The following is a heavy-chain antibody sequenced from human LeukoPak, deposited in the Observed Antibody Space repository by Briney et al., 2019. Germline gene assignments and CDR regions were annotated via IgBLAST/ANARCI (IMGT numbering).Heavy chain of an antibody. V-gene: IGHV3-23*01. CDR1: GSTFSSYA. J-gene: IGHJ1*01. D-gene: IGHD2-15*01. CDR2: ISGSGGST. Sequence: PGGSLRLSCAASGSTFSSYAMSWVRQAPGKGLEWVSAISGSGGSTYYADSVKGRFTISRDNSKNTLYLQMNSLRAEDTAVYYCAKDFSCSGGSCYSAEYFQHWGQGTLVTVSS. CDR3: AKDFSCSGGSCYSAEYFQH.